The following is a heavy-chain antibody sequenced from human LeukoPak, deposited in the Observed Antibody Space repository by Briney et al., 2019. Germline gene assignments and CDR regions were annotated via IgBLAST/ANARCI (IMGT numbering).Heavy chain of an antibody. D-gene: IGHD3-3*01. CDR2: IWYDGSNK. CDR1: GFTFSSYG. J-gene: IGHJ5*02. CDR3: ARNEAGDYDFWSGTPGPNWFDP. Sequence: GRSLRLSCAASGFTFSSYGMHWVRQAPGKGLEWVAVIWYDGSNKYYADSVKGRFTISRDNAKNSLYLQMDSLRAEDTAVYYCARNEAGDYDFWSGTPGPNWFDPWGQGTLVTVSS. V-gene: IGHV3-33*01.